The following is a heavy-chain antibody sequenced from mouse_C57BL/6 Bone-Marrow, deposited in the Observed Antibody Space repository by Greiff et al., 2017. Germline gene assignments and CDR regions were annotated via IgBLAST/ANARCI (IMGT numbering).Heavy chain of an antibody. CDR3: ARLPYYYGSSHFDY. V-gene: IGHV1-76*01. CDR1: GYTFTDYY. CDR2: IYPGSGNT. Sequence: QVQLQQSGAELVRPGASVKLSCKASGYTFTDYYINWVKQRPGQGLEWIARIYPGSGNTYYNEKFKGKATLTAEKSSSTAYMQLSSLTSEDAAVYVCARLPYYYGSSHFDYWGQGTTLTVSS. D-gene: IGHD1-1*01. J-gene: IGHJ2*01.